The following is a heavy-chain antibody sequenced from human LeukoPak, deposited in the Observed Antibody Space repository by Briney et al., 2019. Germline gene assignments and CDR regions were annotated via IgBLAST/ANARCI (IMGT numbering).Heavy chain of an antibody. CDR1: GFTFSSYA. J-gene: IGHJ4*02. D-gene: IGHD5-18*01. V-gene: IGHV3-23*01. CDR2: ITGSGGST. Sequence: PGGSLRLSCAASGFTFSSYALNWVRQAPGKGLEWVSAITGSGGSTYYADSVKGRFTVSRDNSKNTLYLQMNSLRAEDTAVYYCAKDPSSYVPPGYFDYWGQGTLVTVSS. CDR3: AKDPSSYVPPGYFDY.